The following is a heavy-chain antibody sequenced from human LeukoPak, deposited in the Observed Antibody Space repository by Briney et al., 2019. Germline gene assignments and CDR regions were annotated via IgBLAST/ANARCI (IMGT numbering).Heavy chain of an antibody. J-gene: IGHJ4*02. D-gene: IGHD3-10*01. V-gene: IGHV3-7*01. CDR3: ARVPHYASGTYYKRFPLYFDY. Sequence: GGSLRLSCAASGFTFSIYWMSWVRQAPGKGLEWVANMEQDGSEKYYVDSVKGRFTISRDNAKNSLYLQMNSLRAEDTAVYYCARVPHYASGTYYKRFPLYFDYWGQGTLVTVSS. CDR2: MEQDGSEK. CDR1: GFTFSIYW.